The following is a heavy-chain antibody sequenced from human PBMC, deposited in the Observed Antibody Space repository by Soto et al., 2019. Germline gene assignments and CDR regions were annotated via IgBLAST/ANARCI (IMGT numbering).Heavy chain of an antibody. V-gene: IGHV3-7*01. CDR1: GFNVMSYW. CDR3: ARDIGFDYVN. J-gene: IGHJ4*02. Sequence: TGGSLRLSCAVSGFNVMSYWMSWVRQAPGKGLEWVARIKEDGSEIYYLHSVRGRFSISRDSAGNALHLTMNYLSAEDTGVYFCARDIGFDYVNWGQGTLVTVSS. D-gene: IGHD3-16*01. CDR2: IKEDGSEI.